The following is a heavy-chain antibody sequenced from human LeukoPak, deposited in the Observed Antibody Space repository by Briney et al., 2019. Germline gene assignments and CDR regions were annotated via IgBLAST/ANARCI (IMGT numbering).Heavy chain of an antibody. Sequence: GASVKLSCNASGGTFSSYAISWVRQGPRQGLGWVGGIIPIFGTANYAQKFQGRVTITADESTSTAYMELSSLRSEDTAVYYCARLGTPDIVVVPAATEYYYYMDVWGKGTTVTVSS. CDR2: IIPIFGTA. V-gene: IGHV1-69*13. J-gene: IGHJ6*03. CDR3: ARLGTPDIVVVPAATEYYYYMDV. D-gene: IGHD2-2*01. CDR1: GGTFSSYA.